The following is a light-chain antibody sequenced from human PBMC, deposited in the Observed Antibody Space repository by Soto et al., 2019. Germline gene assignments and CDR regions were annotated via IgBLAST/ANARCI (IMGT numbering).Light chain of an antibody. CDR3: QQYGSAPLT. J-gene: IGKJ5*01. V-gene: IGKV3-20*01. CDR1: QSVSNNY. Sequence: EIVLTQSPGTLSLSPGERATLSCRASQSVSNNYLAWYQQKPGQAPRLLISAASSRATVIPDRFSGSGSGTDFTLTISRLEPEDFAVYFCQQYGSAPLTFGQGTRLEIE. CDR2: AAS.